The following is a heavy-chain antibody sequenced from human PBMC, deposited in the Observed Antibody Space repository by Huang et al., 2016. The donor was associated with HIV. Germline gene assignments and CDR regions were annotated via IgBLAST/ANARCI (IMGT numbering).Heavy chain of an antibody. Sequence: QVHLVQSGPEVKKPGASVKVSCKASGYNFTSRGLHWVRQAPGQRLEWMGYISPGKEKPKYSPKFQDRVTLARDISANTDYMQRSRLTSEDTAVYYCASGQRMRESDIVATIPVSWGQGALVTVSS. CDR3: ASGQRMRESDIVATIPVS. D-gene: IGHD5-12*01. CDR2: ISPGKEKP. CDR1: GYNFTSRG. J-gene: IGHJ5*02. V-gene: IGHV1-3*01.